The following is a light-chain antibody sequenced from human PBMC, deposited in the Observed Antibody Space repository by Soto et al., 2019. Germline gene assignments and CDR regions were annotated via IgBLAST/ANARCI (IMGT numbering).Light chain of an antibody. J-gene: IGLJ1*01. CDR1: RSDVGGYNF. Sequence: QSALAQPASVSGSPGQSITVSCTGTRSDVGGYNFVSWYQQHPGKAPKLLIFEVTNRPSGVSDRFSGSKSGNTASLTIPGLQAEDEADYYCGSYTRSSTYVFGSGTKVTV. V-gene: IGLV2-14*01. CDR3: GSYTRSSTYV. CDR2: EVT.